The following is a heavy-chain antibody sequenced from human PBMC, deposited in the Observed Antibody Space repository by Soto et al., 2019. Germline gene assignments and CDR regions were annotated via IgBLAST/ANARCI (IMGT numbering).Heavy chain of an antibody. D-gene: IGHD1-26*01. Sequence: SQTLSLTCAISGDSVSSSSVTWNWIRQSPSRGLEWLGRTYYRSKWYNDYTESVKSRITINPDTSKNQFSLHLNSVTPEDTVVYYCVSLIGNSRLDFWGQGTLVTVSS. CDR1: GDSVSSSSVT. CDR3: VSLIGNSRLDF. J-gene: IGHJ4*02. V-gene: IGHV6-1*01. CDR2: TYYRSKWYN.